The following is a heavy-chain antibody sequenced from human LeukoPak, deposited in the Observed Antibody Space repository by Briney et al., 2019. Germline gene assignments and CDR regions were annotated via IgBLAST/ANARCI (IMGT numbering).Heavy chain of an antibody. CDR3: ARDLSITMIVVATSWFDP. CDR1: GFTFDDYG. V-gene: IGHV3-20*04. D-gene: IGHD3-22*01. J-gene: IGHJ5*02. Sequence: PGGSLRLSCAASGFTFDDYGMSWVRQAPGQGLEWISGINWNGGSTGYADSVKGRFTISRDKAKNSLYLQLNSLRAEDTALYYCARDLSITMIVVATSWFDPWGQGTLVTVSS. CDR2: INWNGGST.